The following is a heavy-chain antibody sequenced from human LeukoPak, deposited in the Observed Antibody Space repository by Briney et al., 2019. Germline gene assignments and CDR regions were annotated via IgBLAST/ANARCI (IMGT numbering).Heavy chain of an antibody. CDR1: GFSFSEHS. CDR2: IRGSSSAM. V-gene: IGHV3-48*01. D-gene: IGHD6-19*01. Sequence: GGSLRLSCAASGFSFSEHSMNWVRQAPGKGLEWVSNIRGSSSAMNYADSVKGRFTISRDNSKNTLYLQMNSLRAEDTAVYYCAKSRGWYPSFDYWGQGTLVTVSS. J-gene: IGHJ4*02. CDR3: AKSRGWYPSFDY.